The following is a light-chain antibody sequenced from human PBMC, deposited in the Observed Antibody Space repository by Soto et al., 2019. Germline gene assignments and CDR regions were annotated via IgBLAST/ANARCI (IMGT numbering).Light chain of an antibody. J-gene: IGKJ1*01. CDR1: QSVSSN. Sequence: EIVMTQSPATLSVSPGERATLSCRASQSVSSNLAWYQQKPGQAPRLLIYGASTRATGIPARFSGSGSGTQFTLTISSLQSDDFALYYCHQYKNWPPWTFGQRTKLEIK. V-gene: IGKV3-15*01. CDR3: HQYKNWPPWT. CDR2: GAS.